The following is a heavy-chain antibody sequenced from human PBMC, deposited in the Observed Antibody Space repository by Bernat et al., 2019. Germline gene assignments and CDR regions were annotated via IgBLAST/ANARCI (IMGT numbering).Heavy chain of an antibody. V-gene: IGHV4-59*01. CDR1: GGSISSYY. CDR3: ARDADSYYGMDV. CDR2: IYYSGST. Sequence: QVQLQESGPGLVKPSETLSLTCTVSGGSISSYYWSWIRQPPGKGLEWIGYIYYSGSTNYNPSLKSRVTISVDTSKNQFSLKLSSVTAAHTAVYYCARDADSYYGMDVWGQGTTVTVSS. J-gene: IGHJ6*02.